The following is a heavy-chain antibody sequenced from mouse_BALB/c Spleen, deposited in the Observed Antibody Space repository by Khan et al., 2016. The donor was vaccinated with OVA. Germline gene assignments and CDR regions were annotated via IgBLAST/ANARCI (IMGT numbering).Heavy chain of an antibody. CDR2: LDPPHGHT. Sequence: EVQLQQPGAELVKSGATVKLSCTASGLNIKDTYMHWLKQSPEQGLEWIGGLDPPHGHTQSDPKFQGKPTITADTSSNTAYLQLSSQTSEDTAVYYCARMARKWGQGTTLTVSA. CDR1: GLNIKDTY. CDR3: ARMARK. D-gene: IGHD2-3*01. V-gene: IGHV14-3*02. J-gene: IGHJ2*01.